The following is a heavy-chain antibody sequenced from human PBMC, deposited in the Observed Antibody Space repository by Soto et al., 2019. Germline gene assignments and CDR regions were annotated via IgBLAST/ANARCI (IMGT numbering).Heavy chain of an antibody. J-gene: IGHJ4*02. CDR2: IYHSGST. D-gene: IGHD5-18*01. Sequence: PSETLSLTCAVSGGSISSSNWWSWVRQPPGKGLEWIGEIYHSGSTNYNPSLKSRVTISVDKSKNQFSLKLSSVTAADTAVYYCARSTPRARATDMEYYLDYWGQGTLVTVSS. CDR1: GGSISSSNW. V-gene: IGHV4-4*02. CDR3: ARSTPRARATDMEYYLDY.